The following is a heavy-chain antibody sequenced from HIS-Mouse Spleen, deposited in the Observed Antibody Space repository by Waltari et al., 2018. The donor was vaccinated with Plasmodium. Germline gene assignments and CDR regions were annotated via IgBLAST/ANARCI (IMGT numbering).Heavy chain of an antibody. Sequence: QVQLVQSGAEVKKPGASVKVSCKASGYTFTSSGISWVRQAPGQGLEWMGWVSADKVNTNDAKKRQGRVTMTTDTSTSTAYMELRSLRSDDTAVYYCARLLPWVHGHFDYWGQGTLVTVSS. D-gene: IGHD1-26*01. J-gene: IGHJ4*02. V-gene: IGHV1-18*01. CDR2: VSADKVNT. CDR1: GYTFTSSG. CDR3: ARLLPWVHGHFDY.